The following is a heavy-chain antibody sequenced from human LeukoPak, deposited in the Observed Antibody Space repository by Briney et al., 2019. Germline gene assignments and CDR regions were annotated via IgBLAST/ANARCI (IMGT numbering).Heavy chain of an antibody. V-gene: IGHV4-59*08. D-gene: IGHD6-6*01. J-gene: IGHJ5*02. Sequence: KPSETLSLTCTVSGGSISSYYWSWIRQPPGKGLEWIGSIYYSGGTNYNSSLQGRVSISVDTSKIQFSLKLSSVTAADTAVYYCARWQYTISSGWFDPWGQGTLVTVSS. CDR3: ARWQYTISSGWFDP. CDR1: GGSISSYY. CDR2: IYYSGGT.